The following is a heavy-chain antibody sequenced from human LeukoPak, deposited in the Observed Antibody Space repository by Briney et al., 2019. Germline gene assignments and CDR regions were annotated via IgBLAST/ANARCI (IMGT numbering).Heavy chain of an antibody. V-gene: IGHV1-8*01. CDR3: ARGVVPAAIPRNAFDI. CDR1: GYTFTSYD. J-gene: IGHJ3*02. CDR2: MNPNSGNT. D-gene: IGHD2-2*02. Sequence: ASVTVPCKASGYTFTSYDINWVRQATGQGLEWMGWMNPNSGNTGYAQKFQGRVTMTRNTSISTAYMELSSLRSEDTAVYYCARGVVPAAIPRNAFDIWGQGTMVTVSS.